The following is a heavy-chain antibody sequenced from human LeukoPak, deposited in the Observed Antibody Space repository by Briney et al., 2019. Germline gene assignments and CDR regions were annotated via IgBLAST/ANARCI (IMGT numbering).Heavy chain of an antibody. V-gene: IGHV1-69*13. CDR2: IIPIFGTA. CDR1: GYTFTSYG. J-gene: IGHJ4*02. D-gene: IGHD1-7*01. CDR3: ARDYQLELFDY. Sequence: GASVKVSCKASGYTFTSYGISWVRQAPGQGLEWMGGIIPIFGTANYAQKFQGRVTITADESTSTAYMELSSLRSEDTAVYYCARDYQLELFDYWGQGTLVTVSS.